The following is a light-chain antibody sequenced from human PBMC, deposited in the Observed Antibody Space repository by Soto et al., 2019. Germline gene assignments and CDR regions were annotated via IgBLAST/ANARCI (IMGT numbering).Light chain of an antibody. CDR3: LQYNSYPFT. Sequence: DIQLTQSPSSLSASVGDRVTITCRASQSISIYLTWYQQKPGRVPKLLIYGASTLQSWAPSRFSGSASGAAFTLTISSLQPEDFATYYCLQYNSYPFTFGGGTKVDIK. V-gene: IGKV1-17*01. J-gene: IGKJ4*01. CDR2: GAS. CDR1: QSISIY.